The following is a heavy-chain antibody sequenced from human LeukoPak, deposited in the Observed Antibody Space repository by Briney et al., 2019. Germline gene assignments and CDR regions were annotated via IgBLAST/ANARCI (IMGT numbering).Heavy chain of an antibody. CDR1: GGSFSGYY. Sequence: SETLSLTCAVYGGSFSGYYWSWIRQPPGKGLEWIGEINHSGSTNYNPSLKSRVTISVDTSKNQFSLKLSSVTAADTAVYYCASFFDGSGYDDALDIWGQGTMVTVSS. J-gene: IGHJ3*02. CDR3: ASFFDGSGYDDALDI. CDR2: INHSGST. D-gene: IGHD5-12*01. V-gene: IGHV4-34*01.